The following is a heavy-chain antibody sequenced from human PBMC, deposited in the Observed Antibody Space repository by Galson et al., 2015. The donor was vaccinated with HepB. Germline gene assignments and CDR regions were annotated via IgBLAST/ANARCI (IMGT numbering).Heavy chain of an antibody. CDR2: ISYDGSNK. CDR1: GFTFSGYG. D-gene: IGHD2-15*01. Sequence: SLRLSCAASGFTFSGYGMHWVRQAPGKGLEWVAIISYDGSNKYYADSVKGRFTISRDSSKNLLYLQMNSLRAEDTAVYYCAKDRGYYTYVFDHWGQGTLVTVSS. J-gene: IGHJ4*02. CDR3: AKDRGYYTYVFDH. V-gene: IGHV3-30*18.